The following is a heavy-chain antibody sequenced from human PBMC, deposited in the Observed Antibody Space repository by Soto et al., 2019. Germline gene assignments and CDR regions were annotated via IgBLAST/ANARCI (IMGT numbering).Heavy chain of an antibody. J-gene: IGHJ4*02. V-gene: IGHV3-74*01. CDR2: MNSDGTTK. CDR1: GYNFSPFW. CDR3: VNFGGLTKSI. D-gene: IGHD3-16*01. Sequence: GGSLRLSCAASGYNFSPFWMHWVRQAPGKGLVWVSHMNSDGTTKVYADSVRGRFTIYRDNAENTLYLQMNSLKAEDTAVYYCVNFGGLTKSIWGQGTQVTVSS.